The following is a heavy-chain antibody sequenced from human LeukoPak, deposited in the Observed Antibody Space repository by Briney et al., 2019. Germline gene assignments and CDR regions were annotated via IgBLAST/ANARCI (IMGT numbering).Heavy chain of an antibody. CDR2: INHSGST. CDR3: ARGNIYYDYVWGSYRLYFDY. Sequence: SETLPLTCAVYGGSFSGYYWSWIRQPPGKGLEWIGEINHSGSTNYNPSLKSRVTISVDTSKNQFSLKLSSVTAADTAVYYCARGNIYYDYVWGSYRLYFDYWGQGTLVTVSS. J-gene: IGHJ4*02. V-gene: IGHV4-34*01. D-gene: IGHD3-16*02. CDR1: GGSFSGYY.